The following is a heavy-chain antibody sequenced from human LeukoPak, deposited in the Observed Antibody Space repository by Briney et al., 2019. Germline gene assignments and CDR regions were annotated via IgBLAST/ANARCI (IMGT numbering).Heavy chain of an antibody. CDR1: GFTFSNHA. J-gene: IGHJ6*04. Sequence: GGSLRLSCAASGFTFSNHAMSWVRQAPGKGLEWVSVIGDSGGSTYYADSVKGRFTISRDNSKNALYLQMNSLRADDTAVYHCAKGGASSPYTYIDVWGKGTTVIVSS. CDR2: IGDSGGST. CDR3: AKGGASSPYTYIDV. D-gene: IGHD6-6*01. V-gene: IGHV3-23*01.